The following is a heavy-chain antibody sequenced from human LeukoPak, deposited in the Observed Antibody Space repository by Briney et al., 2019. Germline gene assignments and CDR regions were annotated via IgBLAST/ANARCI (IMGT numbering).Heavy chain of an antibody. J-gene: IGHJ4*02. Sequence: GGSLRLSCAASGFTSSSYAMSWVRQAPGKGLEWVSAISGSGGSTYYADSVKGRFTISRDNSKNTLYLQMNSLRAEDTAVYYCAKGLYSSLSYYFDYWGQETLVTVSS. CDR2: ISGSGGST. V-gene: IGHV3-23*01. D-gene: IGHD6-13*01. CDR3: AKGLYSSLSYYFDY. CDR1: GFTSSSYA.